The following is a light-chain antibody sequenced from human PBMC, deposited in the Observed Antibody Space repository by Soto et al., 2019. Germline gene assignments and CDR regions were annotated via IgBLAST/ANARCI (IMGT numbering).Light chain of an antibody. Sequence: DIQMTQSPSTLSASVGDRVTITCRASQSISSWLAWYQQKPGKAPKLLIYDASSLASGVPSRFSGGGLVSALTPTIHSLLPEDCATDYCKQYESYSPLTYGGGTQVDIK. CDR1: QSISSW. CDR3: KQYESYSPLT. J-gene: IGKJ4*01. CDR2: DAS. V-gene: IGKV1-5*01.